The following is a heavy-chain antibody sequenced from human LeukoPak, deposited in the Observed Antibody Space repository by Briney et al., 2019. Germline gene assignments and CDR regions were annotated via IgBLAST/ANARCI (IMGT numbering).Heavy chain of an antibody. Sequence: GGSLRLSCAASGFTFSSYSMNWVRQAPGKGLEWVSSISSSSSYIYYADSVKGRFTISRDNSKNTLYLQMNSLRAEDTAVYYCAKDQGGGIFDYWGQGTLVTVSS. J-gene: IGHJ4*02. CDR2: ISSSSSYI. V-gene: IGHV3-21*04. CDR1: GFTFSSYS. CDR3: AKDQGGGIFDY. D-gene: IGHD2-15*01.